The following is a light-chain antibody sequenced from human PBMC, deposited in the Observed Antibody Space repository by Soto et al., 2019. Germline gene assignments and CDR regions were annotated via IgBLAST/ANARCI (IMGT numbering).Light chain of an antibody. CDR2: AAS. V-gene: IGKV1-8*01. CDR1: QGISSY. CDR3: QQFHSYPRT. J-gene: IGKJ1*01. Sequence: AIRMPQSPSSLSASTGDRVTITCRASQGISSYLAWYQQKPGKAPKLLIYAASTLQSGVPSRFSGSGSGTDFALTISCLQSEDFATYYCQQFHSYPRTFGQGTKV.